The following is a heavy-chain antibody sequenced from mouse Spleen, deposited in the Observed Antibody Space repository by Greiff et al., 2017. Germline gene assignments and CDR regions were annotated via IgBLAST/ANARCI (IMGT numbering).Heavy chain of an antibody. Sequence: EVLLVESGGGLVQSGRSLRLSCATSGFTFSDFYMEWVRQAPGKGLEWIAASRNKANDYTSEYSVSVKGRFIVSRDTSPSILYLQMNALRAEDTAIYYCARDAEDSWFAYWGQGTLVTVSA. CDR1: GFTFSDFY. V-gene: IGHV7-1*01. J-gene: IGHJ3*01. CDR2: SRNKANDYTS. CDR3: ARDAEDSWFAY.